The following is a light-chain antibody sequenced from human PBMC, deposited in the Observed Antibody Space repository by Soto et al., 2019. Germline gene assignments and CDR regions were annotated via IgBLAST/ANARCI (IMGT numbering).Light chain of an antibody. CDR3: QQYGNSPPLT. CDR2: DAS. J-gene: IGKJ4*01. CDR1: QSVSSNY. Sequence: IVLTQSPGTLSLSPGERATLSCRASQSVSSNYLAWYQQKPGQAPRLLIYDASSRATGIPDRFSGSGSATDFTLTISRLEPEDFAVYYCQQYGNSPPLTFGGGTKVEIK. V-gene: IGKV3-20*01.